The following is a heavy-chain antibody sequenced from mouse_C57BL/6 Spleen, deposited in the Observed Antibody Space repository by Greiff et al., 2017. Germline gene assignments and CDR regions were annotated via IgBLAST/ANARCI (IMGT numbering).Heavy chain of an antibody. CDR2: INPSSGYT. CDR1: GYTFTSYT. CDR3: ERVDSTGYLFHFDY. V-gene: IGHV1-4*01. D-gene: IGHD3-2*02. Sequence: VKLQESGAELARPGASVKMSCKASGYTFTSYTMHWVKQRPGQGLEWIGYINPSSGYTKYNQKFKDKATLTADKSSSAAYMQLSSLTSEDSAVYYCERVDSTGYLFHFDYWGQGTTLTVSS. J-gene: IGHJ2*01.